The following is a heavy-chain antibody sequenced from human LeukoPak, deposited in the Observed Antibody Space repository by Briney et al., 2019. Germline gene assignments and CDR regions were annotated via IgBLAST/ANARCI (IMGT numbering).Heavy chain of an antibody. Sequence: PSETLSLTCAVYGGSFSGYYWSWIRQPPGKGLEWIGEINHSGSTNYNPSLKSRVTISVDTSKNQFSLELSSVTAADTAVYYCARVDYGDYVKGAFDIWGQGTMVTVSS. CDR3: ARVDYGDYVKGAFDI. J-gene: IGHJ3*02. D-gene: IGHD4-17*01. CDR1: GGSFSGYY. CDR2: INHSGST. V-gene: IGHV4-34*01.